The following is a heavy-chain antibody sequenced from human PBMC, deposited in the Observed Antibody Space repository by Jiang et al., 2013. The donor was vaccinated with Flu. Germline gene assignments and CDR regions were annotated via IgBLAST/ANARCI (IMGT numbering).Heavy chain of an antibody. J-gene: IGHJ4*02. Sequence: TLSLTCAISGDSVSSNSAAWNWIRQSPSRGLEWLGRTYYRSKWYNDYAVSVTGRITINPDTSKNQFSLQLNSVTPDDTAVYYCARSYRFGFDYWGQATLVTVSS. D-gene: IGHD5-18*01. CDR2: TYYRSKWYN. CDR1: GDSVSSNSAA. CDR3: ARSYRFGFDY. V-gene: IGHV6-1*01.